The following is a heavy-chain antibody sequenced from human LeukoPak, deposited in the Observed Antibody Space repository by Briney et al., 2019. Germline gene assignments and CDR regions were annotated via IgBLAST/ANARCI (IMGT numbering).Heavy chain of an antibody. CDR1: GYTFTSYG. Sequence: ASVKVSCKASGYTFTSYGISWVRQAPGQGLEWMGWISAYNGNTNYAQKLQGRVTMTTDTSTSTAYMELRSLRSDDTAVYYCARENIPPNYDFWSGLGYYYYYYMDVWGKGTTVTVSS. J-gene: IGHJ6*03. CDR3: ARENIPPNYDFWSGLGYYYYYYMDV. CDR2: ISAYNGNT. V-gene: IGHV1-18*01. D-gene: IGHD3-3*01.